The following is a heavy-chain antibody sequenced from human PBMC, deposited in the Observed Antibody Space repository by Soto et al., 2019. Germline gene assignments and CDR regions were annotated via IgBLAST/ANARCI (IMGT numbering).Heavy chain of an antibody. CDR1: GFTFSSYA. CDR3: AKAKMELRYYYYGMDV. D-gene: IGHD1-7*01. J-gene: IGHJ6*02. V-gene: IGHV3-23*01. CDR2: ISGSGGST. Sequence: ESLRLSCAASGFTFSSYATSWVRQAPGKGLEWVSAISGSGGSTYYADSVKGRFTISRDNSKNTLYLQMNSLRAEDTAVYYCAKAKMELRYYYYGMDVWGQGTTVTVSS.